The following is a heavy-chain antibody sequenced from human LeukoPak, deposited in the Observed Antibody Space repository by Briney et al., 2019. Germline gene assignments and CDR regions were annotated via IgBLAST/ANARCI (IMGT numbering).Heavy chain of an antibody. V-gene: IGHV3-66*01. J-gene: IGHJ4*02. CDR2: IYSGGST. CDR3: AVRYYDSWSGYSDLDC. D-gene: IGHD3-3*01. CDR1: GFTVSSNY. Sequence: GGSLTLSCAASGFTVSSNYMSWIRQAPGKGLEWVSVIYSGGSTYYADSVKGRFTISRDNSKNTLYLQMNSLRAEDTAVYYCAVRYYDSWSGYSDLDCWGQGTLVTVSS.